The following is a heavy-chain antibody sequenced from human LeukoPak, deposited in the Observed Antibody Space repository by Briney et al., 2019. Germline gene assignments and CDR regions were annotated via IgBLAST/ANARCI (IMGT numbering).Heavy chain of an antibody. CDR3: ARDFYDSRGDAFDI. J-gene: IGHJ3*02. D-gene: IGHD3-22*01. V-gene: IGHV4-59*11. CDR1: GGSISSHS. CDR2: IFYSGST. Sequence: PSETLSLTCTVSGGSISSHSWSWIRQPPGKGLEWIGYIFYSGSTNYNPSLKSRVTISVDTSKNQFSLKLSSVNAADTAMYYCARDFYDSRGDAFDIWGQGTIVNVSS.